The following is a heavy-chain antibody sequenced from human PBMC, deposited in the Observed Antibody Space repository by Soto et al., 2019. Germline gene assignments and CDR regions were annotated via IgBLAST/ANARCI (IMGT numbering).Heavy chain of an antibody. CDR3: AREVVVPAAMYWFDP. Sequence: SVKVSCKASGGTFSSYAISWVRQAPGQGLEWMGGIIPIFGTANYAQKFQGRVTITADKSTSTAYMELSSLRSEDTAVYYCAREVVVPAAMYWFDPWGQGTLVTVSS. CDR1: GGTFSSYA. J-gene: IGHJ5*02. V-gene: IGHV1-69*06. D-gene: IGHD2-2*01. CDR2: IIPIFGTA.